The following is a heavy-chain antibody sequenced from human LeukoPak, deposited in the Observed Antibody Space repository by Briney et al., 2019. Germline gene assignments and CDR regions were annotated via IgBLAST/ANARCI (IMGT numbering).Heavy chain of an antibody. Sequence: GGSLRLSCAASGFTFSSYSMNWVRQAPGKRLEWLSYISSSSSIIYYADSVKGRFTISRDNAKNSLYLQMNSLRAEDTAVYYCARLYDSSGYYFDYRGQGTLVTVSS. V-gene: IGHV3-48*04. CDR1: GFTFSSYS. J-gene: IGHJ4*02. CDR3: ARLYDSSGYYFDY. CDR2: ISSSSSII. D-gene: IGHD3-22*01.